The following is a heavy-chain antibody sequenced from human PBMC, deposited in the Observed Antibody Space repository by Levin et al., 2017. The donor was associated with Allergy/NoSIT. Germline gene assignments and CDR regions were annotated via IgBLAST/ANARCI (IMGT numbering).Heavy chain of an antibody. D-gene: IGHD3-3*01. Sequence: TSSETLSLTCAVYGGSFSGYYWSWIRQPPGKGLEWIGEINHSGSTNYNPSLKSRVTISVDTSKNQFSLKLSSVTAADTAVYYCARGRRLVYYDFWSGPIDYWGQGTLVTVSS. CDR1: GGSFSGYY. CDR3: ARGRRLVYYDFWSGPIDY. J-gene: IGHJ4*02. CDR2: INHSGST. V-gene: IGHV4-34*01.